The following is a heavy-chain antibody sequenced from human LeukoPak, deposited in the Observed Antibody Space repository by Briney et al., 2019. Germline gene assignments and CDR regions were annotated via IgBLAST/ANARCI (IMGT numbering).Heavy chain of an antibody. CDR2: IYSGGST. Sequence: GGSLRLSCAASGFTVSSNYMSWVRQAPGKGLEWVSVIYSGGSTYYADSVKGRFTISRDNSKNTLYLQMNSLRAEDTAVYYCAQEDYYYGMDVWGQGTTVTVSS. J-gene: IGHJ6*02. CDR3: AQEDYYYGMDV. V-gene: IGHV3-66*01. CDR1: GFTVSSNY.